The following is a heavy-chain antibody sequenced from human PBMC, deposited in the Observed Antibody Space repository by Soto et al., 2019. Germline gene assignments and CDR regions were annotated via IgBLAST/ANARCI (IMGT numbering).Heavy chain of an antibody. D-gene: IGHD3-10*01. Sequence: QVQLVQSGAEVKKPGASVKVSCKASGYTFTSYGISWVRQAPGQGLEWMGWISAYNGNTNYAQKLQGRVTMTTDTSTSAAYMELRSLISDDTAVYYCARDPDYYGSGSPLDYWGQGTLVTVAS. J-gene: IGHJ4*02. CDR2: ISAYNGNT. V-gene: IGHV1-18*04. CDR3: ARDPDYYGSGSPLDY. CDR1: GYTFTSYG.